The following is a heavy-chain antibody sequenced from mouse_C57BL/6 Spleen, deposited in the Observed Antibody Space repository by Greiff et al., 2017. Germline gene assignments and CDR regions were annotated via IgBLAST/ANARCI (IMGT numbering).Heavy chain of an antibody. CDR3: ARHEGAYYSSYYYAMDY. D-gene: IGHD2-12*01. CDR2: FYPGSGSI. Sequence: QVQLKQSGAELVKPGASVKLSCKASGYTFTEYTIHWVKQRSGQGLEWIGWFYPGSGSIKYNEKFKDKATLTADKSSSTVYMELSRLTSEDSAVYFCARHEGAYYSSYYYAMDYWGQGTSVTVSS. V-gene: IGHV1-62-2*01. CDR1: GYTFTEYT. J-gene: IGHJ4*01.